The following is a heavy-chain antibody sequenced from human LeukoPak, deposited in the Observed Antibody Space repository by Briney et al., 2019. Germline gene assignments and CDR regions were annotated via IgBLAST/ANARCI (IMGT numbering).Heavy chain of an antibody. J-gene: IGHJ4*02. Sequence: GGSLRLSCAASGFTFRSYSMNWVRQAPGKGLEWVASISSSSTYIYYGDSLKGRFTISRDNAKNSLYLQLNSLRAEDTAVYYCARDMFYQDSRGYFNCFDWWGQGTLVTVSS. CDR3: ARDMFYQDSRGYFNCFDW. D-gene: IGHD3-22*01. CDR1: GFTFRSYS. CDR2: ISSSSTYI. V-gene: IGHV3-21*01.